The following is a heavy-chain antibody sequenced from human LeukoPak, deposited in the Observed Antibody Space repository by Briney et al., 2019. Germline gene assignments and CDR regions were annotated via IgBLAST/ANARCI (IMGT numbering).Heavy chain of an antibody. V-gene: IGHV1-8*01. CDR2: MNPYSGNR. Sequence: ASVKVSFKSSVYNFGSYDIHWVRQAPGQGLAWMGWMNPYSGNRDFAPQFYGRFTMTSNSSRDTAYMELSSLTPEDTAVYYCARGPNKSDDGNSGSAWFDPWGQGTLVTVSS. J-gene: IGHJ5*02. D-gene: IGHD4-23*01. CDR3: ARGPNKSDDGNSGSAWFDP. CDR1: VYNFGSYD.